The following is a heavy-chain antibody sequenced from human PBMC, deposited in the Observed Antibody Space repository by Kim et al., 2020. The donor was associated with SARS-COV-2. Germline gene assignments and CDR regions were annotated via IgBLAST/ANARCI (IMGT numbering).Heavy chain of an antibody. CDR2: ISYDGSNK. CDR1: GFTFSSYA. CDR3: ARDPGWELLRPYYYYYGMDV. J-gene: IGHJ6*02. D-gene: IGHD1-26*01. Sequence: GGSLRLSCAASGFTFSSYAMHWVRQAPGKGLEWVAVISYDGSNKYYADSVKGRFTISRDNSKNTLYLQMNSLRAEDTAVYYCARDPGWELLRPYYYYYGMDVWGQGTTVTVSS. V-gene: IGHV3-30*04.